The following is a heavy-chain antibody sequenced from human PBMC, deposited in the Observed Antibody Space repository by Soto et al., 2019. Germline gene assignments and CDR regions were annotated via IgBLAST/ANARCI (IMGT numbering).Heavy chain of an antibody. CDR1: GFTFSNYG. J-gene: IGHJ4*02. CDR2: IWNDGSNK. V-gene: IGHV3-33*01. CDR3: AGVEGPSGIAAVGFDY. D-gene: IGHD6-13*01. Sequence: QVQMVESGGGVVQPGRSLRLSCAASGFTFSNYGMHWVRQAPGKGLEWVALIWNDGSNKNYADSVKGRFTISRDNSKNTLYLEVNSVRAEDTAVYYYAGVEGPSGIAAVGFDYWGQGTLVTVSS.